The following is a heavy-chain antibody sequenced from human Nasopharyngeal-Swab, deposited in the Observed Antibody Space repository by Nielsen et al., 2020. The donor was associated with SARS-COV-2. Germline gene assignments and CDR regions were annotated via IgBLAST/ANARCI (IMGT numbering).Heavy chain of an antibody. CDR1: GFTFSSYW. J-gene: IGHJ6*03. CDR3: AREERYCSSTSCYGYYYYMDV. V-gene: IGHV3-7*01. Sequence: ETLSLTCAASGFTFSSYWMSWVRQAPGKGLEWVANIKQDGSEKYYVDSVKGRFTISRDNAKNSLYLQMNSLRAEDTAVYYCAREERYCSSTSCYGYYYYMDVWGKGTTVTVSS. CDR2: IKQDGSEK. D-gene: IGHD2-2*01.